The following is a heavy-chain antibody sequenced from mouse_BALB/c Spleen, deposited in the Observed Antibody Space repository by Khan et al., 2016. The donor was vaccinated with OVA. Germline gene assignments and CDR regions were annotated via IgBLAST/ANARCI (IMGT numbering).Heavy chain of an antibody. J-gene: IGHJ2*01. D-gene: IGHD1-1*01. V-gene: IGHV5-9-3*01. CDR3: ARDYYGSSYEDY. CDR2: ISSGGTYT. CDR1: GFTFSSYA. Sequence: VQLKQSGGGLVKPGGSLKLSCAASGFTFSSYAMSWVHQTPEKRLEWVATISSGGTYTYYPDSVKGRFTISRDNAKNTLYLQMSSLRSEDTAMYYCARDYYGSSYEDYWGQGTTLTVSS.